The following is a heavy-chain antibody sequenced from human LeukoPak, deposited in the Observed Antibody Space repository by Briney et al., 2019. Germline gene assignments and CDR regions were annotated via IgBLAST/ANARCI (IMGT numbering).Heavy chain of an antibody. V-gene: IGHV3-30*18. CDR3: VKDRAGTYFVY. D-gene: IGHD3-10*01. CDR1: GFTFSNYD. CDR2: ISYDGTNK. J-gene: IGHJ4*02. Sequence: GGSLRLSCAASGFTFSNYDMHWVRQAPGKGLHWVAVISYDGTNKQYADSVKGRFTISRDDSKNTLYLQMNSLRAEDTAVYYCVKDRAGTYFVYWGQGTLVTVSS.